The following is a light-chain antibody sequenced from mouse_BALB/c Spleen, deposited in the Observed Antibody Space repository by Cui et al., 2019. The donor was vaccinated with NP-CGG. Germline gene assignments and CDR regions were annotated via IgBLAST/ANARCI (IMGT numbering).Light chain of an antibody. CDR2: GTN. CDR3: ALWYSNHWV. J-gene: IGLJ1*01. Sequence: HAVVPQESVLTTSPGETVTLTCRASTGAVTTSNYANWVQEKPNQLFTGLIGGTNNRAPGVPARFSGSLIGDKAALTITGAQTEDEAIYFCALWYSNHWVFGGGTKLTVL. CDR1: TGAVTTSNY. V-gene: IGLV1*01.